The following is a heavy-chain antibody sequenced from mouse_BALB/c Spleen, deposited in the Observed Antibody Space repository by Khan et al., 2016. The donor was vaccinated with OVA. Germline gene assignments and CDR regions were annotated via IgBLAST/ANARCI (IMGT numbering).Heavy chain of an antibody. CDR3: ARSTYRYAFVY. J-gene: IGHJ3*01. Sequence: EVQLQESGPSLVKPSQTLSLTCSVTGDSITTGYWNWIRKFPGTKLEYMGYIIYTGYTYYNPSLKSRISLTRHTSNNQYYLQLNSVTDEDTATYYCARSTYRYAFVYWGQGTLVTVSA. D-gene: IGHD2-14*01. CDR2: IIYTGYT. V-gene: IGHV3-8*02. CDR1: GDSITTGY.